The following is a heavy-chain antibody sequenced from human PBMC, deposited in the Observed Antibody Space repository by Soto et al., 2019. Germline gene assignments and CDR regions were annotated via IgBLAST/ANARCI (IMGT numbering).Heavy chain of an antibody. V-gene: IGHV4-34*01. J-gene: IGHJ5*02. CDR3: ARGRNYYYGSGSYPFDP. D-gene: IGHD3-10*01. Sequence: QVQLQQWGAGLLKPSETLSLTCAVYGGSFSGYYWSWIRQPPGKGLEWIGEINHSGSTNYNPSLKGRVTISVDTSKNQFSLKLSSVTAADTAVYYCARGRNYYYGSGSYPFDPWGQGTLVTVSS. CDR1: GGSFSGYY. CDR2: INHSGST.